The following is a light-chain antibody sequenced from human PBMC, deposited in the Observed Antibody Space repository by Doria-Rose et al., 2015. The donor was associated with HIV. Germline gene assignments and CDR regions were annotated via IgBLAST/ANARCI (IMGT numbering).Light chain of an antibody. V-gene: IGKV3-20*01. Sequence: EIVLTQSPGTLSLSPGERATLSCRASQSFSSTYLAWYQQKPGQAPSLLIYDGSTRATGIPDRFSAGGSGTDLTLTINRLEPEDFALYYCHQYGTSWTFGQGTKVEI. CDR2: DGS. CDR1: QSFSSTY. CDR3: HQYGTSWT. J-gene: IGKJ1*01.